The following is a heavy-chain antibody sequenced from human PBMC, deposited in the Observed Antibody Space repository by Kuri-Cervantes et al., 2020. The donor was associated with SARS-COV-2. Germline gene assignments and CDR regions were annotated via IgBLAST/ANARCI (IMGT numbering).Heavy chain of an antibody. CDR3: ARIPGYSSGWLVFDT. V-gene: IGHV3-7*04. Sequence: GGSLRLSCAASGSTFSSYWMSWVRQAPGKGLEWVANIKQDGSEKYYVDSVKGRFTISRDNAKNSLYLQMNSLRAEDTAVYYCARIPGYSSGWLVFDTWGQGTMVTVSS. D-gene: IGHD6-19*01. CDR2: IKQDGSEK. J-gene: IGHJ3*02. CDR1: GSTFSSYW.